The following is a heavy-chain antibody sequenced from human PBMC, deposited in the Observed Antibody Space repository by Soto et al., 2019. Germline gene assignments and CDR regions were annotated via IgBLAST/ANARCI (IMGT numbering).Heavy chain of an antibody. CDR3: ARLTNKVSSGWYSRENWFDP. D-gene: IGHD6-19*01. Sequence: PSETLSLTCAVSGGSISSSNWWSWVRQPPGKGLEWIGEIYHSGSTNYNPSLKSRVTISVDKSKNQFSLKLSSVTAADTAVYYCARLTNKVSSGWYSRENWFDPWGQGTLVTVSS. CDR1: GGSISSSNW. V-gene: IGHV4-4*02. CDR2: IYHSGST. J-gene: IGHJ5*02.